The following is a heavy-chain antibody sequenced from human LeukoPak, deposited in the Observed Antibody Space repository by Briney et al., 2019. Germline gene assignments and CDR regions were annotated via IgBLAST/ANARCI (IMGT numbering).Heavy chain of an antibody. Sequence: SETLSLTCAVYGGSFSGYYWSWLRQPPGKGREWIGEINHRGSTNYNPSLKSRVTISVDTSKNQSSLKLSSVTAADTAVYYCARSLMVRGVPFDYWGQGTLVTVSS. J-gene: IGHJ4*02. D-gene: IGHD3-10*01. CDR3: ARSLMVRGVPFDY. CDR2: INHRGST. V-gene: IGHV4-34*01. CDR1: GGSFSGYY.